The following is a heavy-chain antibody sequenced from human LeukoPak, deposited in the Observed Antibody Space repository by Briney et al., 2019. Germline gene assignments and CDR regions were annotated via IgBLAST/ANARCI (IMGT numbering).Heavy chain of an antibody. CDR2: ISGSGGTI. CDR1: GFSFSNYA. CDR3: AKTYVDTTFFDS. D-gene: IGHD5-18*01. V-gene: IGHV3-23*01. Sequence: PGGSLRLSCVASGFSFSNYAINWVRQAPGKGLEWVSAISGSGGTIFYADSVKGRFAISRDNSKNTLYLQMTSLRAEDTAVYYCAKTYVDTTFFDSWGQGTRATVSS. J-gene: IGHJ4*02.